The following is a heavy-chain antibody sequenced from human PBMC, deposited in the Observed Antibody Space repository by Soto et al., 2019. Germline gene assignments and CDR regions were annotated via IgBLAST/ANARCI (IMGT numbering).Heavy chain of an antibody. CDR2: ISGSGGST. CDR3: ARGVNVNYDFWSGYYIHYGMDV. CDR1: GFTFSSYA. V-gene: IGHV3-23*01. Sequence: GGSLRLSCAASGFTFSSYAMSWVRQAPGKGLEWVSAISGSGGSTYYADSVKGRFTISRDNAKNSLYLQMNSLRAEDTAVYYCARGVNVNYDFWSGYYIHYGMDVWGQGTTVTVSS. D-gene: IGHD3-3*01. J-gene: IGHJ6*02.